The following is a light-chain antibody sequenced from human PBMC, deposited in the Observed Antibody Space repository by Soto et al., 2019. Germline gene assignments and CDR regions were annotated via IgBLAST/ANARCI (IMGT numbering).Light chain of an antibody. CDR2: GAS. J-gene: IGKJ4*01. CDR1: QSISSSF. CDR3: QQYGSSRLT. V-gene: IGKV3-20*01. Sequence: EIVLTQSPGILSLSPGERASLSCGASQSISSSFLAWYQQKPGQAPRLLIYGASSRATGIPDRFSGTGSGTDFTLTISRLEPEDFAVYYCQQYGSSRLTFGGGTKVDI.